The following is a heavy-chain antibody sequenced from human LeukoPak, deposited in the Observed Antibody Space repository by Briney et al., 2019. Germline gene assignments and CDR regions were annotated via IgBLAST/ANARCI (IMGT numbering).Heavy chain of an antibody. Sequence: PGGSLRLYCAASGFSFSSYGMHWVRQAPGKGLEWVAVISYDGSNKYYADSVKGRFTISRDNSKNTLNLQMNSLRAEDTAVYYCAKGRYDFWSGPSDYYYGMDVWGQGTTVTVSS. CDR2: ISYDGSNK. V-gene: IGHV3-30*18. D-gene: IGHD3-3*01. CDR3: AKGRYDFWSGPSDYYYGMDV. CDR1: GFSFSSYG. J-gene: IGHJ6*02.